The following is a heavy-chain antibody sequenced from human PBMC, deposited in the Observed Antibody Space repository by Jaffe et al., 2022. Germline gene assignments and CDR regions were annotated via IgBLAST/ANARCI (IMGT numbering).Heavy chain of an antibody. Sequence: QVQLQESGPGLVKPSQTLSLTCTVSGGSISGGSYYWSWIRQPAGKGLEWIGRIHTSGSTNYNPSLKSRVTISLDTSKNQLSLKLSSVTAADTAVYYCAKDRGGGNSGWCNYWGQGTLVTVSS. J-gene: IGHJ4*02. D-gene: IGHD6-19*01. CDR2: IHTSGST. CDR1: GGSISGGSYY. V-gene: IGHV4-61*02. CDR3: AKDRGGGNSGWCNY.